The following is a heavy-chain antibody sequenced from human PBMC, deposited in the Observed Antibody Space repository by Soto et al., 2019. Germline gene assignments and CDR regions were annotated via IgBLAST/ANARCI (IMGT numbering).Heavy chain of an antibody. CDR2: ISYSGHT. CDR1: GGSITSGTYS. D-gene: IGHD5-12*01. CDR3: ARGVAH. J-gene: IGHJ4*02. Sequence: QVQLQESGPGLVKPSQTLSLPCTVSGGSITSGTYSWSWIRQHPGKGLEWIGCISYSGHTYYNPSRKSRITTSEETSNNQCSLKLGSVTAADTAVYYCARGVAHWGQGTLVTVSS. V-gene: IGHV4-31*03.